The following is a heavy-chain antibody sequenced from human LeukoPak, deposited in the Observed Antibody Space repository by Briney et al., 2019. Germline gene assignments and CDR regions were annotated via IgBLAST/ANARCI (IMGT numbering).Heavy chain of an antibody. D-gene: IGHD3-10*01. CDR2: ISYDGSNK. CDR3: ATQDMRGDDAFDI. Sequence: PGGSLRLSCAASGFTFSSYAMHWVRQAPGKGLEWVAVISYDGSNKYYADSVKGRFTISRDNSKNTLYLQMNSLRAEDTAVYYCATQDMRGDDAFDIWGQGTMVTVSS. CDR1: GFTFSSYA. J-gene: IGHJ3*02. V-gene: IGHV3-30-3*01.